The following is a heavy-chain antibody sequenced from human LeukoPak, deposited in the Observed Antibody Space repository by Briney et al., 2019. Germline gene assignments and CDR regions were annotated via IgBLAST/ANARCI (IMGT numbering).Heavy chain of an antibody. Sequence: GASVKVSCKASGGTFSSYAISWVRQAPGQGLEWMGWISAYNGNTNYAQKLQGRVTMTTDTSTSTAYMELRSLRSDDTAVYYCARGEMVATVGNFDPWGQGTLVTVSS. V-gene: IGHV1-18*01. CDR3: ARGEMVATVGNFDP. CDR2: ISAYNGNT. D-gene: IGHD4-23*01. J-gene: IGHJ5*02. CDR1: GGTFSSYA.